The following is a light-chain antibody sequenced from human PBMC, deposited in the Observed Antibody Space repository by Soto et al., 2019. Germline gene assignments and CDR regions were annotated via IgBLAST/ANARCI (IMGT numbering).Light chain of an antibody. J-gene: IGKJ2*01. Sequence: EIVLTQSPASLSLSTGERVTLSCRASQSVDTMVAWYQQQVGRTPRLLIYETSNRATGVPGRFSGSGSGTDFTLTISRLEPEDFAVYSCQVRTDWPPFKYTFGQGTKLEV. CDR3: QVRTDWPPFKYT. CDR2: ETS. V-gene: IGKV3-11*01. CDR1: QSVDTM.